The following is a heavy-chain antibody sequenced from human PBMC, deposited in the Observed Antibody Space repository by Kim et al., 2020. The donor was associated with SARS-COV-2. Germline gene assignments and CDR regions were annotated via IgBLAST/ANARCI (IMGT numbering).Heavy chain of an antibody. CDR2: ISYDGSNK. J-gene: IGHJ4*02. CDR3: ATTQGRRYNWNYVPFDY. D-gene: IGHD1-7*01. V-gene: IGHV3-30*03. Sequence: GGSLRLSCAASGFTFSSYGMHWVRQAPGKGLEWVAVISYDGSNKYYADSVKGRFTISRDNSKNTLYLQMNSLRAEDTAVYYCATTQGRRYNWNYVPFDYWGQGTLVTVSS. CDR1: GFTFSSYG.